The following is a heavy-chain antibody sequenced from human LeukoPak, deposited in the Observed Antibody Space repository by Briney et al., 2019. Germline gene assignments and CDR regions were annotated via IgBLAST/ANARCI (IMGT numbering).Heavy chain of an antibody. V-gene: IGHV3-7*01. CDR2: IKRDGTEK. CDR1: GLSFRSYS. D-gene: IGHD1-26*01. Sequence: GGSLRLSCAASGLSFRSYSMSWVRQAPGKGLEWVANIKRDGTEKYYVGSVEGRFTVSRDNAKNSLYLQMNSLRAEDTAVYYCARDRAAGGSYYFWGQGTLVTVSS. CDR3: ARDRAAGGSYYF. J-gene: IGHJ4*02.